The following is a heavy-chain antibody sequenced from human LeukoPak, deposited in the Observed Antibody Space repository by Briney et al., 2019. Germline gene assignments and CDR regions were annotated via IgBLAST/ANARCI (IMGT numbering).Heavy chain of an antibody. CDR3: ARLRMATIHDAFDI. V-gene: IGHV5-51*01. CDR1: GYSFSTHW. Sequence: GESLKISCKGSGYSFSTHWIGWVRQMPGKGLEWLGIIYAGDFDTRYSPFFQGQVTISVDRSINTAYLQWSSLKASDTAMYYCARLRMATIHDAFDIWGQGTMVTVSS. CDR2: IYAGDFDT. J-gene: IGHJ3*02. D-gene: IGHD5-24*01.